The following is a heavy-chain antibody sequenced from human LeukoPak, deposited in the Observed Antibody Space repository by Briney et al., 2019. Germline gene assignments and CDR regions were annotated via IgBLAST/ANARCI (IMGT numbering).Heavy chain of an antibody. D-gene: IGHD4-17*01. Sequence: ASVKVSCKASGGTFSSYAISWVRQAPGQGLEWMGIINPSGGSTSYAQKFQGRVTMTRDTSTSTVYMELSSLRSEDTAVYYCARDATVTTGPSGYWGQGTLVTVSS. J-gene: IGHJ4*02. CDR2: INPSGGST. CDR3: ARDATVTTGPSGY. V-gene: IGHV1-46*01. CDR1: GGTFSSYA.